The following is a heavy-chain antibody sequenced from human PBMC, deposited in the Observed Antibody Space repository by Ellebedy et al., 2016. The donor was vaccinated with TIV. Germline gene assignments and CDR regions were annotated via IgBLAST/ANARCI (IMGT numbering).Heavy chain of an antibody. V-gene: IGHV3-66*01. J-gene: IGHJ4*02. D-gene: IGHD2-15*01. CDR1: GVTVSSNH. CDR2: LQSGGTT. Sequence: PGGSLRLSCAASGVTVSSNHMNWVRQAPGKGLEWVSVLQSGGTTHYADSVKGRFTISRDNSKNTLYLQMNSLRAEDTAVYYCTKARDGGGSVDYWGQGTLVTVSS. CDR3: TKARDGGGSVDY.